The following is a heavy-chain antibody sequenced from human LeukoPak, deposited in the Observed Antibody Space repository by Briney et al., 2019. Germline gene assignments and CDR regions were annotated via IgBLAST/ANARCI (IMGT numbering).Heavy chain of an antibody. CDR2: IYYSGST. Sequence: SETLSLTCTVSGGSISSSSYYWGWIRQPPGKGLEWIGSIYYSGSTYYNPSLKSRVTISVDTSKNQFSLKLSSVTAADTAVYYCARRMSWFDPWGQGTLVTVSS. J-gene: IGHJ5*02. CDR3: ARRMSWFDP. CDR1: GGSISSSSYY. V-gene: IGHV4-39*07.